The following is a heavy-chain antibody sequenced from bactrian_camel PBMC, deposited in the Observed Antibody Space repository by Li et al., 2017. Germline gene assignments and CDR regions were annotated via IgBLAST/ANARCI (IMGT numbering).Heavy chain of an antibody. CDR3: VADSAPCTLVIETVRYFPY. Sequence: HVQLVESGGGSVQAGGSLRLSCAASGYTYSTYCMGYFRQAPGKEREGVASIDSRGVTSYADSVKGRFTISKDTAKNTVHLQMNSLKPEDADKYYCVADSAPCTLVIETVRYFPYSGQGTQVTVS. D-gene: IGHD6*01. CDR2: IDSRGVT. J-gene: IGHJ4*01. V-gene: IGHV3S53*01. CDR1: GYTYSTYC.